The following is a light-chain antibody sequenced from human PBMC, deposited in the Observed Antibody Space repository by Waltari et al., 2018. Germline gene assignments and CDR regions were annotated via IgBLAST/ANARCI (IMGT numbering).Light chain of an antibody. J-gene: IGLJ1*01. Sequence: QSALTQPASVSGSPGQSITLSCTGSRIDVESYNLVSWYQQNPGKDPKLIIYEVNKRPSRVSYRISGSKSGNKASLTISGLQADDEADYYCCSYAGTSIYVFGTGTKVTV. CDR2: EVN. V-gene: IGLV2-23*02. CDR1: RIDVESYNL. CDR3: CSYAGTSIYV.